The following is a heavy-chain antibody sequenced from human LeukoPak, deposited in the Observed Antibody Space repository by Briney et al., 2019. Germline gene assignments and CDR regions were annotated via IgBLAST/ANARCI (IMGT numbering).Heavy chain of an antibody. CDR3: ARATGAAAPGELYYGMDV. V-gene: IGHV1-69*13. J-gene: IGHJ6*02. CDR2: IIPIFGTA. CDR1: GGTFSSYA. Sequence: ASVKVSCKASGGTFSSYAISWVRQAPGHGLEWMGGIIPIFGTANYAQKFQGRVTITADESTSTAYMELSSLRSEDTAVYYCARATGAAAPGELYYGMDVWGQGTTVTVSS. D-gene: IGHD6-13*01.